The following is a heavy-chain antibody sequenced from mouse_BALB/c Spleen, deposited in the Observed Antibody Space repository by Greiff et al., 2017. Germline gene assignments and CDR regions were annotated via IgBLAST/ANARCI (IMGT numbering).Heavy chain of an antibody. J-gene: IGHJ3*01. CDR1: GFTFSSFG. CDR2: ISSGSSTI. V-gene: IGHV5-17*02. D-gene: IGHD2-10*02. CDR3: AREGYGNYVRFAY. Sequence: EVQRVESGGGLVQPGGSRKLSCAASGFTFSSFGMHWVRQAPEKGLEWVAYISSGSSTIYYADTVKGRFTISRDNPKNTLFLQMTSLRSEDTAMYYCAREGYGNYVRFAYWGQGTLVTVSA.